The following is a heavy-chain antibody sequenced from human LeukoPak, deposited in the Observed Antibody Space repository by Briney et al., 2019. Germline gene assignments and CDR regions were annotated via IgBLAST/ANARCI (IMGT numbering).Heavy chain of an antibody. V-gene: IGHV3-7*03. CDR1: GFTFSCYW. CDR2: IRQDGSEK. J-gene: IGHJ4*02. D-gene: IGHD2-2*01. CDR3: ARAQVPAAMDY. Sequence: GGSLRLSCAASGFTFSCYWMSWVRQAPGKGLEWVANIRQDGSEKYYVDSVKGRFTISRDNAKNSLYLRMNSLRAEDTAVYYCARAQVPAAMDYWGQGTLVTVSS.